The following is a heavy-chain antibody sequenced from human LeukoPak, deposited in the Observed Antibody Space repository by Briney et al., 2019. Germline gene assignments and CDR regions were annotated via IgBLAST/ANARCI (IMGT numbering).Heavy chain of an antibody. CDR2: IYSGGST. CDR3: ARDHSSGYSSYDY. Sequence: GGSLRLSCAASGFTVSSNYMSWVRQAPGKGLEWVSVIYSGGSTYYADSVKGRFTISRDNSKNTLYLQTNSLRAEDTAVYYCARDHSSGYSSYDYWGQGTLVTVSS. J-gene: IGHJ4*02. V-gene: IGHV3-66*01. D-gene: IGHD5-18*01. CDR1: GFTVSSNY.